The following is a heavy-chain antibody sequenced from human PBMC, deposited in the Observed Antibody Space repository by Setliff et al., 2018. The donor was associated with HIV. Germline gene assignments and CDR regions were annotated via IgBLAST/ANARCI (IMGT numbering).Heavy chain of an antibody. D-gene: IGHD6-19*01. V-gene: IGHV1-46*01. Sequence: ASLQVSCHASGYTFTSYPMHWVRQAPGQGLAWMGVINTSGGSAGYAEKFRGRVTMTRDTSTSTVYMDLRNLRSEDTAVYYCARNQGDSSGWYAGDYWGHGTLVTVSS. CDR2: INTSGGSA. CDR3: ARNQGDSSGWYAGDY. CDR1: GYTFTSYP. J-gene: IGHJ4*01.